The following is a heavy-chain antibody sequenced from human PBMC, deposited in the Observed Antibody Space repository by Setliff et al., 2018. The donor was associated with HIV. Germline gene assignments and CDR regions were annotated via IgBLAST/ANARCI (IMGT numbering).Heavy chain of an antibody. V-gene: IGHV3-21*01. CDR3: ARYSWAEPVDY. Sequence: GSLRLSCAASGFTFSNYWMDWVRQAPGKGLEWVSCISSTSTYTYYADPVKGRFTISRDNAKNSLYLQMNNLRADDTAVYYCARYSWAEPVDYWGQGTLVTVSS. J-gene: IGHJ4*02. CDR1: GFTFSNYW. CDR2: ISSTSTYT. D-gene: IGHD2-15*01.